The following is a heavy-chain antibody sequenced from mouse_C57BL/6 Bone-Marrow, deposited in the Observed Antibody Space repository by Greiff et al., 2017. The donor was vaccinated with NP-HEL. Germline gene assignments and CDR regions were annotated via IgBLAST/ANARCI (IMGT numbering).Heavy chain of an antibody. CDR2: IYPYNGGT. D-gene: IGHD1-1*01. J-gene: IGHJ2*01. V-gene: IGHV1-19*01. CDR3: ARGGGSPFDY. Sequence: VQLKQSGPVLVKPGASVKMSCKASGYTFTDYYMNWVKQSHGKSLEWIGVIYPYNGGTSYNQKFKGKATLTVDKSSSTAYMELNSLTSEDSAVYYGARGGGSPFDYWGQGTTLTVSS. CDR1: GYTFTDYY.